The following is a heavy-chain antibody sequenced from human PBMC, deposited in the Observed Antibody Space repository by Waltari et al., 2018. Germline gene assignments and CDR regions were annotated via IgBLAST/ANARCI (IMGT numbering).Heavy chain of an antibody. CDR3: ARDRGSSSWFLFQH. CDR2: IYYSGST. J-gene: IGHJ1*01. CDR1: GGSISSYY. Sequence: QVQLQESGPGLVKPSETLSLTCTVSGGSISSYYWSWNRQPPGKGLEWIGYIYYSGSTNYNPSLKSRVTMSVDTSKNQFSLKLSSVTAADTAVYYCARDRGSSSWFLFQHWGQGTLVTVSS. D-gene: IGHD6-13*01. V-gene: IGHV4-59*01.